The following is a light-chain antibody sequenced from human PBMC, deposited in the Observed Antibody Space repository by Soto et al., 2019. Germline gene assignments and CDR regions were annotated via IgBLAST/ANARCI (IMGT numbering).Light chain of an antibody. J-gene: IGKJ1*01. Sequence: IVMTQSPATLSVSPGERATLSCRASQSVNSDLAWYQQKRGQAPRLLIYAASARATGIPARFSGSGSGTDFTLTINSLQSEDFAVYYCQQYKSWPRTFGQGTNVDFK. CDR1: QSVNSD. CDR3: QQYKSWPRT. CDR2: AAS. V-gene: IGKV3-15*01.